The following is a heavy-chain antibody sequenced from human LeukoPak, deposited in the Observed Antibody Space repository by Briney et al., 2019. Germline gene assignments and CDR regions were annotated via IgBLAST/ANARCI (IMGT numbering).Heavy chain of an antibody. CDR1: GFTFSDYY. CDR2: VSNSGSII. V-gene: IGHV3-11*04. Sequence: PGGSLRLSCASSGFTFSDYYMSWIRQAPGKGLEWISYVSNSGSIIYYADSVKGRFTISRDNAKNSLYLQMNSLRDEDTAVYYCARDRGPYYYYMDVWGKGTTVTVSS. CDR3: ARDRGPYYYYMDV. J-gene: IGHJ6*03.